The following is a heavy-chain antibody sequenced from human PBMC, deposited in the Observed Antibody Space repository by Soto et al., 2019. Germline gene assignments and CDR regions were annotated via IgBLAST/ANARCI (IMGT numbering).Heavy chain of an antibody. CDR3: ARERLPWRITMILLV. J-gene: IGHJ4*02. Sequence: GGSLRLSYATSGFTFSNYSMNWVRQTPGKGLEWVSSISSSSSYIYYADSVKGRFTISRDNAKNSLYLQMNSLRAEDTAVYYCARERLPWRITMILLVWGQGTLVTVSS. V-gene: IGHV3-21*01. CDR2: ISSSSSYI. D-gene: IGHD3-22*01. CDR1: GFTFSNYS.